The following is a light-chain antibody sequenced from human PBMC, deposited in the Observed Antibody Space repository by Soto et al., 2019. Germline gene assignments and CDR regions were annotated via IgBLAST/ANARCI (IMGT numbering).Light chain of an antibody. CDR2: DVN. J-gene: IGLJ3*02. CDR3: TSYVTGPTL. Sequence: QSALTQPASVSGSPGQSITISCTGSSSDIGGYNYVSWYQQHPGKVPKLLIYDVNNRPSGISDRFSGSQSGNTASLTISGLQAEDEATYYCTSYVTGPTLFGGGTKLTVL. V-gene: IGLV2-14*03. CDR1: SSDIGGYNY.